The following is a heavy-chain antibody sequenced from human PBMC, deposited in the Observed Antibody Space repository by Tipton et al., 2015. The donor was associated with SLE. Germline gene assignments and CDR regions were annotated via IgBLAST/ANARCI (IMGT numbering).Heavy chain of an antibody. CDR1: GFTFSGSA. CDR3: ARDSTTSGMDV. CDR2: IRSKANSYAT. J-gene: IGHJ6*02. Sequence: LSLTCAASGFTFSGSAMHWVRQASGKGLEWVGRIRSKANSYATAYAASVKGRFTISRDNAKNSLYLQMNSLRAEDTAVYYCARDSTTSGMDVWGQGTTVTVSS. V-gene: IGHV3-73*01. D-gene: IGHD4-11*01.